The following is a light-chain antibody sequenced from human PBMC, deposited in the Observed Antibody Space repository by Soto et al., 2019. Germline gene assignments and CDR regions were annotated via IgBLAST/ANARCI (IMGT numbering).Light chain of an antibody. CDR3: QQYDNWPPNT. Sequence: EIVMTQSPATLSVSPGEGATLSCRASQSVSSNLAWYQQKAGQAPRLLIYGASTRATGIPARLGGSGYGTEFTLAVCSLQSEDFAVYYCQQYDNWPPNTFGQGTKLEIK. J-gene: IGKJ2*01. CDR2: GAS. CDR1: QSVSSN. V-gene: IGKV3-15*01.